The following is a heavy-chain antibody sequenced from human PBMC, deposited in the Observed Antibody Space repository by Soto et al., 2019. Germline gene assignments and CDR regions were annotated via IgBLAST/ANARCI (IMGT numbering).Heavy chain of an antibody. Sequence: SETLSLTCTVSSGSISGYYWGWVRQPPGKGLEWIGCVHSGSTNYNPSLKSRVTISVDTSKNQFSLTLRSVTASVTAVYYCARDGPRRIAAPLWGKGTLVT. CDR2: VHSGST. CDR1: SGSISGYY. V-gene: IGHV4-59*01. D-gene: IGHD6-6*01. J-gene: IGHJ4*02. CDR3: ARDGPRRIAAPL.